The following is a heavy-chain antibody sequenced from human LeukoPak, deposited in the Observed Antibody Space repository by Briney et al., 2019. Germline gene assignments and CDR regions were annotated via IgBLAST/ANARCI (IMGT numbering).Heavy chain of an antibody. CDR1: GLTFSSYN. CDR2: ISSSSSYT. Sequence: PGRSLRLSCAASGLTFSSYNMHWIRQAPGKGLEWVSYISSSSSYTNYADSVKGRFTISRDNAKNSLYLQMNSLRAEDTAVYYCARSIVATTFPWFDPWGQGTLVTVSS. CDR3: ARSIVATTFPWFDP. D-gene: IGHD1-26*01. J-gene: IGHJ5*02. V-gene: IGHV3-21*05.